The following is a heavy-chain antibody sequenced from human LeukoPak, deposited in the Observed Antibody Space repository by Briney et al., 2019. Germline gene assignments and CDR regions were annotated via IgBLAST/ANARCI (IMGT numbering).Heavy chain of an antibody. CDR3: ARGRIVVVVAAYYYGMDV. D-gene: IGHD2-15*01. CDR1: GGSFSGYY. Sequence: SETLSLTCAVYGGSFSGYYWSWIRQPPGKGLEWIGEINHSGSTKYNPSLKSRVTISVDTSKNQFSLKLSSVTAADTAVYYCARGRIVVVVAAYYYGMDVWGQGTTVTVSS. CDR2: INHSGST. J-gene: IGHJ6*02. V-gene: IGHV4-34*01.